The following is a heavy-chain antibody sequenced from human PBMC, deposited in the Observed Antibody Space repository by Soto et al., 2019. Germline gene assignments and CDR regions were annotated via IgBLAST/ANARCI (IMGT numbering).Heavy chain of an antibody. J-gene: IGHJ3*02. V-gene: IGHV3-7*03. Sequence: GGSLRLSCAASGFTFSSYWMSWVRQAPGKGLEWVANIKQDGSEKYYVDSVKGRFTISRDNAKNSLYLQMNSLRAEDTAVYYCARVGPSIYDSSGYNAFVIWGQGTMVTVSS. D-gene: IGHD3-22*01. CDR1: GFTFSSYW. CDR3: ARVGPSIYDSSGYNAFVI. CDR2: IKQDGSEK.